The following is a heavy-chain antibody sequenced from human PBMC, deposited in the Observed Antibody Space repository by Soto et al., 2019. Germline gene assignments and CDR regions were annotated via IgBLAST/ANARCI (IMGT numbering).Heavy chain of an antibody. D-gene: IGHD3-3*01. CDR3: ARVDDY. CDR1: GFTFSSYS. J-gene: IGHJ4*02. V-gene: IGHV4-34*01. Sequence: GSLRLSCAAPGFTFSSYSMNWVRQAPGKGLEWIGEISHSGSTSYSPSLKSRATISVDTSKNQLSLKLSSVTAADTAVYHCARVDDYWGQGTLVTVSS. CDR2: ISHSGST.